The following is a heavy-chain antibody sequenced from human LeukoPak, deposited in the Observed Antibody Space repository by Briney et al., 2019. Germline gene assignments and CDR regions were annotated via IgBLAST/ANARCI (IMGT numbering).Heavy chain of an antibody. CDR2: ISYDGSNK. V-gene: IGHV3-30*18. D-gene: IGHD3-3*01. J-gene: IGHJ4*02. CDR3: AKANDPTYYDFWSGYFLDY. CDR1: GFTFSSYG. Sequence: GGSLRLSCAASGFTFSSYGMYWVRQAPGKGLEWVAVISYDGSNKYYADSVKGRFTISRDNSKNTLYLQMNSLRAEDTAVYYCAKANDPTYYDFWSGYFLDYWGQGTLVTVSS.